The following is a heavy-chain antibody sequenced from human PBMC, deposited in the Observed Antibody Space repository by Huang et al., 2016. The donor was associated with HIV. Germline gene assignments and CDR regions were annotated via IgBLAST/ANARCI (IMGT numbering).Heavy chain of an antibody. CDR1: GYSFASDD. J-gene: IGHJ4*02. V-gene: IGHV1-8*01. CDR2: MNPNSGNT. CDR3: VRGWYIAALPYFDY. D-gene: IGHD6-6*01. Sequence: QVQLVQSGAEVRKPGASVKVSCEASGYSFASDDINWVRQATGQGLEWMGWMNPNSGNTRDAQKFQGRVTMTRNTSISTAYMELSSLRSEDTAKYFCVRGWYIAALPYFDYWGQGTLVTVSS.